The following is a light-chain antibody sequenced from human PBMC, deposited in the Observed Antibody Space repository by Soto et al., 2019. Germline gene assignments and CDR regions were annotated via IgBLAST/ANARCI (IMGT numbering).Light chain of an antibody. CDR1: QSVSSY. CDR2: DTS. V-gene: IGKV3-15*01. Sequence: EIVLTQSPATVSLSPGDSATLSCRASQSVSSYLAWYQQKPGQAPRLLIYDTSTRATGIPARFSGSGSGTEFTLTISSLQSEDFAVYYCQQYNNWPPITFGQGTRLEIK. CDR3: QQYNNWPPIT. J-gene: IGKJ5*01.